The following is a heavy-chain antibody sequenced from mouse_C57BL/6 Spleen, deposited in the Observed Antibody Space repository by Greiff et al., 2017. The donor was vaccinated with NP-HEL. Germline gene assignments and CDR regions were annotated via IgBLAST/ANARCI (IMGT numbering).Heavy chain of an antibody. CDR2: IHPNSGST. J-gene: IGHJ4*01. CDR3: ASGGGAVAEMDY. Sequence: QVQLQQPGAELVKPGASVKLSCKASGYTFTSYWMHWVKQRPGQGLEWIGMIHPNSGSTNYNEKFKSKATLTVDKSSSTAYMHLSSLTSEDSAVYYCASGGGAVAEMDYWGQGTSVTVSS. V-gene: IGHV1-64*01. CDR1: GYTFTSYW.